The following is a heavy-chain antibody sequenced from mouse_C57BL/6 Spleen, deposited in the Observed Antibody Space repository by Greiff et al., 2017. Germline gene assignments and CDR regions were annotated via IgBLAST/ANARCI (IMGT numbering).Heavy chain of an antibody. V-gene: IGHV1-22*01. CDR3: ARGLRSYYFDD. J-gene: IGHJ2*01. CDR1: GYTFTDYN. CDR2: INPNNGGT. D-gene: IGHD1-1*01. Sequence: SGPELVKPGASVKMSCKASGYTFTDYNMHWVKQSHGKSLEWIGYINPNNGGTSYNQKFNGKATLTVNKSSSTAYMELRSLTSEDSAVYYCARGLRSYYFDDWGQGTTLTVSS.